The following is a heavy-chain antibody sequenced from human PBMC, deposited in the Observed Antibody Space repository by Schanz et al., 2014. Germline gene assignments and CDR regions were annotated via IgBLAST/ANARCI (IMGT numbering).Heavy chain of an antibody. Sequence: QVHLVQSGAEVRKPGASVKVSCKASGYTFSSYGLSWVRQAPGQGLEWLGWITAYNGDTNYALKLQGRVTMTTDTSTGTAYMELRSLRSDDTALYYCTRGGYSYALSAFDIWGQGTMVTVSS. CDR1: GYTFSSYG. D-gene: IGHD5-18*01. CDR3: TRGGYSYALSAFDI. V-gene: IGHV1-18*04. CDR2: ITAYNGDT. J-gene: IGHJ3*02.